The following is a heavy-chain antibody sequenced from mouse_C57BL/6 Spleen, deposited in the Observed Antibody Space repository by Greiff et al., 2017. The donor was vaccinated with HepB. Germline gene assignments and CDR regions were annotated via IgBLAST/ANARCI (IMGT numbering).Heavy chain of an antibody. CDR1: GYTFTSYW. CDR2: IYPGSGST. J-gene: IGHJ2*01. CDR3: ARLDTTVVAPDY. Sequence: VQLQQPGAELVKPGASVKMSCKASGYTFTSYWITWVKQRPGQGLEWIGDIYPGSGSTNYNEKFKSKATLTVDTSSSTAYMQLSSLTSEDSAVYYCARLDTTVVAPDYWGQGTTLTVSS. D-gene: IGHD1-1*01. V-gene: IGHV1-55*01.